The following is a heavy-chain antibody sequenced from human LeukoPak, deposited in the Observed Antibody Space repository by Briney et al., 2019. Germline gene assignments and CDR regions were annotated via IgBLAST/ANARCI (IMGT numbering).Heavy chain of an antibody. Sequence: GRSLRLSCAPSGFTFSSYSMNWVRQAPRKGLEWGSSISSSSSYIYYAVSVKGRFTISRDNAKNSLYLQMNSLRSEDTAVYYCARDYYDSSGYSDAFDIWGQGTMVTVSS. CDR3: ARDYYDSSGYSDAFDI. CDR1: GFTFSSYS. CDR2: ISSSSSYI. V-gene: IGHV3-21*01. J-gene: IGHJ3*02. D-gene: IGHD3-22*01.